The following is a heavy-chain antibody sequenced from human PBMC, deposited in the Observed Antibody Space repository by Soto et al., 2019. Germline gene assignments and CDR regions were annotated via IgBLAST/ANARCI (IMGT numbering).Heavy chain of an antibody. J-gene: IGHJ6*02. CDR3: ARETLTLFGGVRDNVYYGMDV. V-gene: IGHV3-48*03. CDR2: IGTSETIR. Sequence: EVQLEESGGGLVQPGGSLRLSCAASGFTFSSYEMNWVRQVPGKGLQWVSYIGTSETIRYYADSVKGRFTISRDNAKNSLNMQMNSLRAEDTAIYYWARETLTLFGGVRDNVYYGMDVWGPGTTVTVSS. CDR1: GFTFSSYE. D-gene: IGHD3-3*01.